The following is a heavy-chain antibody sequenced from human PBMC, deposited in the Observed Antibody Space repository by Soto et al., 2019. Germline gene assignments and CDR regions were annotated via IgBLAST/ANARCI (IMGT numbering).Heavy chain of an antibody. J-gene: IGHJ4*02. CDR2: IYYSGST. Sequence: SETLSLTCTVSGGSISSGGYYWSWIRQHPGKGLEWIGYIYYSGSTYYNPSLKGRVTISVDTSKNQFSLKLSSVTAADTAVYYCAVTTVTTEGFHYWGQGTLVTVSS. D-gene: IGHD4-17*01. CDR1: GGSISSGGYY. CDR3: AVTTVTTEGFHY. V-gene: IGHV4-31*03.